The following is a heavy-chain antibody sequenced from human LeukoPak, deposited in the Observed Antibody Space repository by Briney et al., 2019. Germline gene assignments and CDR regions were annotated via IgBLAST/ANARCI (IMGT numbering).Heavy chain of an antibody. CDR1: GYTLTSYV. Sequence: ASVKVSCKASGYTLTSYVMNWVRQAPGQRLEWMGWIDTNTGNPTYAQGFSGRFVFSLDTSVSTAYLQISSLKAEDTALYYCARDDGVVTEAFDIWGQGTMVTVSS. CDR3: ARDDGVVTEAFDI. D-gene: IGHD3-3*01. CDR2: IDTNTGNP. V-gene: IGHV7-4-1*02. J-gene: IGHJ3*02.